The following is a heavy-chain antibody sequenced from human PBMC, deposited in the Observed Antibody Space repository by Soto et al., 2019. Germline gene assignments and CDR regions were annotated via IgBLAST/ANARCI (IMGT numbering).Heavy chain of an antibody. V-gene: IGHV4-30-2*01. CDR2: IYHSGST. CDR1: GGSISSGGYS. D-gene: IGHD2-2*01. Sequence: QLQLQESGSGLVKPSQTLSLTCAVSGGSISSGGYSWSWIRQPPGKGLEWIGYIYHSGSTYYNPSPXSXCTIPVDRSKNQFSLKLSSVTAADTAVYYCASVPDYWGQGTLVTVSS. CDR3: ASVPDY. J-gene: IGHJ4*02.